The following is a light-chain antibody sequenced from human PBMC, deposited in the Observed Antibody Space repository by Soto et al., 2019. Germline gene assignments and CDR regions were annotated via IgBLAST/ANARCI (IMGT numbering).Light chain of an antibody. J-gene: IGKJ4*01. V-gene: IGKV3D-20*02. CDR2: GAS. Sequence: EIVLTQSPGTLSLSPGERATLSCRASQSVSNNYLAWYQQKPGQAPRLLIYGASNRATGIPDRFSGSGSGTDFTLTISSLEPEDFAVYYCQQRRNWPRLAFGGGTKVDIK. CDR1: QSVSNNY. CDR3: QQRRNWPRLA.